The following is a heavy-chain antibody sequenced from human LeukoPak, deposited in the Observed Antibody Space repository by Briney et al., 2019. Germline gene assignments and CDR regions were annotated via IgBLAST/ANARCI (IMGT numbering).Heavy chain of an antibody. V-gene: IGHV3-23*01. Sequence: PGGSLRLSCAASGFTFRSYGMSWVRQAPGKGLEWVSAISGSGDGTDYADSVKGRFTISRDNSKNTLYLQMNSLRAEDTAVYYCAGDAVYSNVGYYFDYWGQGTLVTVSS. CDR3: AGDAVYSNVGYYFDY. CDR2: ISGSGDGT. J-gene: IGHJ4*02. D-gene: IGHD4-11*01. CDR1: GFTFRSYG.